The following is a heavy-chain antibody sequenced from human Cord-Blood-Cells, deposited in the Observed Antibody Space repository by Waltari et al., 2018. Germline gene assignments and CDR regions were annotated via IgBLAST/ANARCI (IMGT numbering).Heavy chain of an antibody. Sequence: QVQLVQSGAEVKKTGASVKVSCKASGYTFTSYDINWVRQDTGQGLEWMGCMNPNSGNTGYAQKFQGRVTITMNTSISTAYMELSSLRSEDTAVYYCARGNSGYDAFDIWGQGTMVTVSS. D-gene: IGHD5-12*01. CDR1: GYTFTSYD. V-gene: IGHV1-8*03. CDR2: MNPNSGNT. CDR3: ARGNSGYDAFDI. J-gene: IGHJ3*02.